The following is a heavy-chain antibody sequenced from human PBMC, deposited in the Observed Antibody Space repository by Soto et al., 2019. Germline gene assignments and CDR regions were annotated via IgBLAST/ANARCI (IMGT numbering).Heavy chain of an antibody. V-gene: IGHV3-30*18. Sequence: GGSLRLSCAASGFTFSSYGMHWVRQAPGKGLEWVAVISYDGSNKYYADSVKGRFTISRDNSKNTLYLQMNSLRAEDTAVYYCAKEQLADGPFAYWGQGTLVTVSS. CDR2: ISYDGSNK. CDR3: AKEQLADGPFAY. J-gene: IGHJ4*02. CDR1: GFTFSSYG. D-gene: IGHD6-6*01.